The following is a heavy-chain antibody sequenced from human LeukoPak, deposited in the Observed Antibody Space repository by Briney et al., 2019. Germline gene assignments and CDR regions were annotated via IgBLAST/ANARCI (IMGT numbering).Heavy chain of an antibody. J-gene: IGHJ4*02. D-gene: IGHD6-6*01. CDR2: ISGSGGST. CDR3: AKITSTSSSVDY. CDR1: GFTFSSYS. Sequence: GGSLRLSCAASGFTFSSYSMNWVRQAPGKGLEWVSAISGSGGSTYYADSVKGRFTISRDNSKNTLYLQMNSLRAEDTAVYYCAKITSTSSSVDYWGQGTLVTVSS. V-gene: IGHV3-23*01.